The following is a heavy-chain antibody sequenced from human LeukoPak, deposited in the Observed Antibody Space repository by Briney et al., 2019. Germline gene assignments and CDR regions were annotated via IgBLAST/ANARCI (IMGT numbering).Heavy chain of an antibody. D-gene: IGHD6-13*01. Sequence: PGGSLRLSCAASGFTFSSYAMSWVRQAPGKGLEWVSAIRGSGASTYYADSVKGRFTISRDNAKNTLYLQMNTLRAEDTAVYYCAKTGAARPYYFDCWGQGTLVTVSS. J-gene: IGHJ4*02. CDR3: AKTGAARPYYFDC. CDR1: GFTFSSYA. CDR2: IRGSGAST. V-gene: IGHV3-23*01.